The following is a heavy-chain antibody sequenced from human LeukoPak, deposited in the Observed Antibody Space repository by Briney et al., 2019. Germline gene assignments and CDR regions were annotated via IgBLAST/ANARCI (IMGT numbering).Heavy chain of an antibody. V-gene: IGHV4-34*01. CDR3: ASAEKYCSSTSCGYFDY. J-gene: IGHJ4*02. D-gene: IGHD2-2*01. Sequence: KPSETPSLTCAVYGGSFSGYYWSWIRQPPGKGLEWIGEINHSGSTNYNPSLKSRVTISVDTSKNQFSLKLSSVTAADTAVYYCASAEKYCSSTSCGYFDYWGQGTLVTVSS. CDR1: GGSFSGYY. CDR2: INHSGST.